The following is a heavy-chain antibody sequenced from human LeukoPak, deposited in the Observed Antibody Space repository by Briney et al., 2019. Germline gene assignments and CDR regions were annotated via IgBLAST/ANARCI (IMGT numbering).Heavy chain of an antibody. CDR2: IYHSGST. Sequence: SETLPLTCAVSGGSISSGGYSWSWIRQPPGKGLEWIGYIYHSGSTYYNPSLKSRVTISVDRSKNQFSLKLSSVTAADTAVYYCAGIAAAGTGYYFDYWGQGTLVTVSS. CDR1: GGSISSGGYS. CDR3: AGIAAAGTGYYFDY. V-gene: IGHV4-30-2*01. D-gene: IGHD6-13*01. J-gene: IGHJ4*02.